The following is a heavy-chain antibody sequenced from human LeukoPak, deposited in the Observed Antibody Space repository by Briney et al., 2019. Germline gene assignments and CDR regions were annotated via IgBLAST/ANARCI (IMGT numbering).Heavy chain of an antibody. J-gene: IGHJ4*02. CDR2: INHSGST. D-gene: IGHD1-26*01. CDR1: GGSFSGYY. CDR3: ARGRSGVLRYSGSYYY. Sequence: KPSETLSLTCAVYGGSFSGYYWSWIRQPSGKGLEWIGEINHSGSTNYNQSLQSRVTISVDTSKNQFSLKLSSVTAADTAVYYCARGRSGVLRYSGSYYYWGQGTLVTVSS. V-gene: IGHV4-34*01.